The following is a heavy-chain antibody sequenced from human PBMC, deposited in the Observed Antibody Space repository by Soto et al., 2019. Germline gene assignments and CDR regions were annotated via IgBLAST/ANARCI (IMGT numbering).Heavy chain of an antibody. CDR3: ATSPYSSSADAFDI. CDR1: GYTLTELS. V-gene: IGHV1-24*01. Sequence: ASAKVSCKVSGYTLTELSMHWVRQAPGKGLEWMGGFDPEDGETIYAQKFQGRVTMTEDTSTDTAYMELSSLRSEDTAVYYCATSPYSSSADAFDIWGQGTMVTVSS. J-gene: IGHJ3*02. CDR2: FDPEDGET. D-gene: IGHD6-6*01.